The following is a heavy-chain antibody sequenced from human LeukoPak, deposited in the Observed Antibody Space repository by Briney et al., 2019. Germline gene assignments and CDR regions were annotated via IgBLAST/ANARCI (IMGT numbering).Heavy chain of an antibody. J-gene: IGHJ4*02. CDR1: GFTFSSYS. CDR3: ARGKVGAAAGTD. V-gene: IGHV3-21*01. CDR2: ISSSSSYI. D-gene: IGHD6-13*01. Sequence: GGSLRLSCAASGFTFSSYSMNRVRQAPGKGLEWVSSISSSSSYIYYADSVKGRFTISRDNAKNSLYLQMNSLRAEDTAVYYCARGKVGAAAGTDWGQGTLVTVSS.